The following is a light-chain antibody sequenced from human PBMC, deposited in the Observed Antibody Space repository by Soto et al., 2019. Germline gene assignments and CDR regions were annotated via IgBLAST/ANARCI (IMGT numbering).Light chain of an antibody. CDR2: GAS. CDR3: QQYGSSPVT. CDR1: PSVSSSY. V-gene: IGKV3-20*01. Sequence: EIVLTQSPGTLSLSPGERATLSFRASPSVSSSYLAWYQQKPGQAPRLPIYGASSRATGIPERLSGSGSGTDFTLTISRLEPEDLAVYYCQQYGSSPVTFGQGTKV. J-gene: IGKJ1*01.